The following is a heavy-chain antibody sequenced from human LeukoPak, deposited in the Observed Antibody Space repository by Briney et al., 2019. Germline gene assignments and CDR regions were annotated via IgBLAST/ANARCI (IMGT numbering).Heavy chain of an antibody. Sequence: PSETLSLTCAVYGGSFSGYYWSWTRQPPGKGLEWIGEINHSGSTNYNPSLKSRVTISVDTSKNQFSLKLSSVTAADTAVYYCASRYDYVWGNPLRYWGQGTLVTVSS. CDR3: ASRYDYVWGNPLRY. J-gene: IGHJ4*02. D-gene: IGHD3-16*01. V-gene: IGHV4-34*01. CDR2: INHSGST. CDR1: GGSFSGYY.